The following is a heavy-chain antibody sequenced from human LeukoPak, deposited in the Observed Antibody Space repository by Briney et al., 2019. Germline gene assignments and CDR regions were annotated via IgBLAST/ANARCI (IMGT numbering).Heavy chain of an antibody. D-gene: IGHD3-9*01. CDR1: GFTFSSYW. J-gene: IGHJ4*02. Sequence: GGSLRLSCAASGFTFSSYWMSWVRQAPGKGLEWVSAISGSGGSTYYADSVKGRFTISRDNSKNTLYLQMNSLRAEDTAVYYCAKRSDILTGYYIDYWGQGTLVTVSS. V-gene: IGHV3-23*01. CDR2: ISGSGGST. CDR3: AKRSDILTGYYIDY.